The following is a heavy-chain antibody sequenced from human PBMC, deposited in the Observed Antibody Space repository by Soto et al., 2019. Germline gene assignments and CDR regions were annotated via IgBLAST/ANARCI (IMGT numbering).Heavy chain of an antibody. D-gene: IGHD3-22*01. V-gene: IGHV1-18*01. J-gene: IGHJ6*02. CDR1: GYTFTRNG. CDR2: ISPKSGSI. CDR3: VKDRDSNSWPSRDV. Sequence: ASVKVSCKTSGYTFTRNGLSWVRQAPGQGLEWMGWISPKSGSIKYAQKFQGRVIMTKDPATSTAYMEVRSLRSDDTAVYYCVKDRDSNSWPSRDVWGPGTTVTVSS.